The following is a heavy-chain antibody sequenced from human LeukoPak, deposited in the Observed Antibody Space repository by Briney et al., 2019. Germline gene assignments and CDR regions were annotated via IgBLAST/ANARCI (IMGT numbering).Heavy chain of an antibody. CDR3: ARGPEYSSSSSGPWGYYYYYMDV. CDR1: GYTFTGYY. V-gene: IGHV1-2*02. CDR2: INPNSGGT. Sequence: ASVKVSCKASGYTFTGYYMHWVRQAPGQGLEWMGWINPNSGGTNYAQKFQGRVTMTRDTSISTAYMELSRLRSGDTAVYYCARGPEYSSSSSGPWGYYYYYMDVWGKGTTVTVSS. J-gene: IGHJ6*03. D-gene: IGHD6-6*01.